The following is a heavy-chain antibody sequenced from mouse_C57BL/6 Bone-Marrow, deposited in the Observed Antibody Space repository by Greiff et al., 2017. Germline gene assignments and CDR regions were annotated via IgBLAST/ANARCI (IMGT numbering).Heavy chain of an antibody. J-gene: IGHJ3*01. CDR2: IDPSDSYT. Sequence: QVQLQQPGAELVRPGTSVKLSCKASGYTFTSYWMHWVKQRPGQGLEWIGVIDPSDSYTNYNQKFKGKATLTVDTSSSTAYMQLSSLTSEDSAVYYCAEGFAYWGQGTLVTVSA. CDR3: AEGFAY. CDR1: GYTFTSYW. V-gene: IGHV1-59*01.